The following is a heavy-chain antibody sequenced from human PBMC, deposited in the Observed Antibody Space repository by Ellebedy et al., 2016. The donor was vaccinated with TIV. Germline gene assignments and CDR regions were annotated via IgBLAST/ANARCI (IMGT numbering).Heavy chain of an antibody. CDR3: ARDRSSSWSSYFGS. J-gene: IGHJ4*02. D-gene: IGHD6-13*01. CDR1: GYTFATHA. CDR2: INPANGDT. Sequence: ASVKVSCKASGYTFATHALYWLRQAPGQRLEWMGWINPANGDTRYSQRFLGRVSITRDTSTNTVFMDLSGLQSEDTALYYCARDRSSSWSSYFGSWGQGTLVTVSS. V-gene: IGHV1-3*01.